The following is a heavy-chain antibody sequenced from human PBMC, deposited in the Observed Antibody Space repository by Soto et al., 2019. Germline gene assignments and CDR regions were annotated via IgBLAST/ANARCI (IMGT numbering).Heavy chain of an antibody. CDR2: IYHSGST. D-gene: IGHD2-2*01. J-gene: IGHJ5*02. CDR3: ARVPDR. CDR1: GGSISSGGYS. V-gene: IGHV4-30-2*01. Sequence: SETRSLTCAVSGGSISSGGYSWSWIRQPPGKGLEWIGYIYHSGSTYYNPSLKSRVTISVDRSKNQFSLKLSSVTAADTAVYYCARVPDRWGQGTLVTVSS.